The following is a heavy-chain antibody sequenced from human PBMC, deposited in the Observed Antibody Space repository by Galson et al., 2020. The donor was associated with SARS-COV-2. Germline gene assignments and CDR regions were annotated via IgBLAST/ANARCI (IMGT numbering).Heavy chain of an antibody. CDR2: IIPIFGTA. D-gene: IGHD3-10*01. V-gene: IGHV1-69*13. Sequence: SVKVSCKASGYTFTSYGISWVRQAPGQGLEWMGGIIPIFGTANYAQKFQGRVTITADESTSTAYMELSSLRSEDTAVYYCARSGWYGSGSYYNVYWFDPWGQGTLVTVSS. J-gene: IGHJ5*02. CDR3: ARSGWYGSGSYYNVYWFDP. CDR1: GYTFTSYG.